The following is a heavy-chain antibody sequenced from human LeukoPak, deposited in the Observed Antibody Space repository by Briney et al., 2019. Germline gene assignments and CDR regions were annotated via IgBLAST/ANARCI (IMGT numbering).Heavy chain of an antibody. D-gene: IGHD3-3*01. CDR2: IIPIFGTA. J-gene: IGHJ5*02. Sequence: SVKVSCKASGGTFSSYAISWVRQAPGQGLEWMGGIIPIFGTANYAQKFQGRVTITADESTSTAYMELSSLRSEDTAVYHCARVVKFWSGMELDLTRNWFDPWGQGTLVTVSS. CDR3: ARVVKFWSGMELDLTRNWFDP. CDR1: GGTFSSYA. V-gene: IGHV1-69*13.